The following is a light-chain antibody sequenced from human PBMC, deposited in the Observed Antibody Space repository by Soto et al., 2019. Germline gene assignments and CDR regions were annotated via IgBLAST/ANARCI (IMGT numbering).Light chain of an antibody. J-gene: IGKJ3*01. CDR1: QDIRND. Sequence: AIQMTQSPSSLSASVGDRVTITCRASQDIRNDLGWYQQKPGKAPNLLIYAASTLQIGVPSRFSGSGSVTDFTLTISSLQPEDFATYYCLQGYNFPHTFVPGTKVDIK. CDR2: AAS. V-gene: IGKV1-6*01. CDR3: LQGYNFPHT.